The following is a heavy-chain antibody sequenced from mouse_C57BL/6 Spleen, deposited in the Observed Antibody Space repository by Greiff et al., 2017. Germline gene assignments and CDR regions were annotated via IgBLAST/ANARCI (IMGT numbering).Heavy chain of an antibody. Sequence: VQLQQSGPELVKPGASVKLSCKASGYTFTSYDINWVKQRPGQGLEWIGWIYPRDGSTKYNEKFKGKATLTVDTSSSTAYMELHSLTSEDSAVYFCARSGDYDGGAMDYWGQGTSVTVSS. J-gene: IGHJ4*01. CDR1: GYTFTSYD. V-gene: IGHV1-85*01. CDR2: IYPRDGST. CDR3: ARSGDYDGGAMDY. D-gene: IGHD2-4*01.